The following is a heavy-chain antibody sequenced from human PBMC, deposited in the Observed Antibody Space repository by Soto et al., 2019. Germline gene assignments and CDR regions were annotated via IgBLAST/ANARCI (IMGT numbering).Heavy chain of an antibody. D-gene: IGHD6-13*01. Sequence: ESLKISCNASGYNFTNHWIVWLLQMPGKGLEWMGVIFPGDSDTRYSPSFQGQVTISADRSTNTAFLHLRSLEASDTATYFCARQGFSKHYFYAADVWGQGTTVTVSS. CDR1: GYNFTNHW. J-gene: IGHJ6*02. CDR2: IFPGDSDT. CDR3: ARQGFSKHYFYAADV. V-gene: IGHV5-51*01.